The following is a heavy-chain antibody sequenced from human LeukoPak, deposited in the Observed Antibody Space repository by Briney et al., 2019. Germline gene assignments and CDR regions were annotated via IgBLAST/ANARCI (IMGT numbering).Heavy chain of an antibody. Sequence: TSETLSLTCTVSGGSISGYYWSWIRQPPGKGLEWIGEINHSGSTNYNPSLKSRVTISVDTSKNQFSLKLSSVTAADTAVYYCARRRIGATKAGGHAFDIWGQGTMVTVSS. J-gene: IGHJ3*02. V-gene: IGHV4-34*01. CDR3: ARRRIGATKAGGHAFDI. CDR1: GGSISGYY. CDR2: INHSGST. D-gene: IGHD1-26*01.